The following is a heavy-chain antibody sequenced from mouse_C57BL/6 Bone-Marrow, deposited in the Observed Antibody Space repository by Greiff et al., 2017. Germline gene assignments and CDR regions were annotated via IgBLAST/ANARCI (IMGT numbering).Heavy chain of an antibody. CDR3: ARDDGPYVDY. Sequence: QVQLQQPGAELVMPGASVKLSCKASGYTFTSYWMHWVKQRPGQGLEWIGEIDPSDSYTNYNQKFKGKSTLTVDKSSSTAYMQLSSLTSEDAAVYYCARDDGPYVDYWGQGTTLTVSS. J-gene: IGHJ2*01. CDR1: GYTFTSYW. D-gene: IGHD2-3*01. V-gene: IGHV1-69*01. CDR2: IDPSDSYT.